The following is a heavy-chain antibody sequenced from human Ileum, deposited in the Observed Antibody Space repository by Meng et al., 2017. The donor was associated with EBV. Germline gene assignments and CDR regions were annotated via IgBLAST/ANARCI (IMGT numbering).Heavy chain of an antibody. CDR2: IYQSGDS. D-gene: IGHD6-19*01. CDR3: ARDPIPVPGRNFDY. V-gene: IGHV4-4*02. Sequence: PGLLKATGTLSVAWTVSGDSISRNSSCNWVRQPPAKRLEWIGDIYQSGDSNYNPSLKRRSTISLDNSNSQFSLTLSSATAADTAVYYCARDPIPVPGRNFDYWGQGTLVTVSS. CDR1: GDSISRNSS. J-gene: IGHJ4*02.